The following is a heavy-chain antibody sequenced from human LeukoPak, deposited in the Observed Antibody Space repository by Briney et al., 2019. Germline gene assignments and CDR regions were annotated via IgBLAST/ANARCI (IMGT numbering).Heavy chain of an antibody. CDR1: GYTFTGYY. CDR3: ARDRDRVATIGWLVPGY. Sequence: GASVKLSCKASGYTFTGYYMHWVRQTHGQGLEWMGLINPNSGGTNYAHKFQGRGTMTRDTSISTAYMELSRVRYDHTAVYYCARDRDRVATIGWLVPGYWGQGTLVTISS. D-gene: IGHD5-12*01. V-gene: IGHV1-2*07. CDR2: INPNSGGT. J-gene: IGHJ4*02.